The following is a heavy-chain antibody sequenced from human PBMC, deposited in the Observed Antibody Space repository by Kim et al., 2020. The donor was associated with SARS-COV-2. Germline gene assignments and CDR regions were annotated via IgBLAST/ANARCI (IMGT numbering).Heavy chain of an antibody. J-gene: IGHJ4*02. D-gene: IGHD3-22*01. V-gene: IGHV4-61*01. CDR3: ARSAPGLILDSSGYGLS. Sequence: SETLSLTCTVSGGSVSSGSYYWSWIRQPPGKGLEWIGYIYYSGSTNYNPSLKSRVTISVDTSKNQFSLKLSSVTAADTAVYYCARSAPGLILDSSGYGLSWGQGTLVTVSS. CDR1: GGSVSSGSYY. CDR2: IYYSGST.